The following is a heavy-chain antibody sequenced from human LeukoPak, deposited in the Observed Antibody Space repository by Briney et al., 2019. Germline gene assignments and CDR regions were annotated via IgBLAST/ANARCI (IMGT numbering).Heavy chain of an antibody. CDR2: INHSGST. CDR3: ARTFYGDYVWGAFDI. Sequence: TPSETLSLTCAVYGGSFSGYYWSWIRQPPGKGLEWIGEINHSGSTYYNPSLKSRVTISVDTSKNQFSLKLSSVTAADTAVYYCARTFYGDYVWGAFDIWGQGTMVTVSS. J-gene: IGHJ3*02. V-gene: IGHV4-34*01. D-gene: IGHD4-17*01. CDR1: GGSFSGYY.